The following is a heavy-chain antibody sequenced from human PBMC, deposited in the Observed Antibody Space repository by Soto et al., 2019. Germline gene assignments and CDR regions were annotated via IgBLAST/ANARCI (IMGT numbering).Heavy chain of an antibody. D-gene: IGHD5-12*01. V-gene: IGHV1-18*01. Sequence: QVQLVQSGDEVRKPGSSVKVSCKASGYIFVNYGIAWVRQAPGQGLEWMGWISPYSGNTQYASKVQGRLTITTDTSTSTVYMDLGSRTFDDTAVYYCAMVDKYVTPTPRDGGGRGTTFTVSS. CDR2: ISPYSGNT. CDR1: GYIFVNYG. J-gene: IGHJ6*02. CDR3: AMVDKYVTPTPRDG.